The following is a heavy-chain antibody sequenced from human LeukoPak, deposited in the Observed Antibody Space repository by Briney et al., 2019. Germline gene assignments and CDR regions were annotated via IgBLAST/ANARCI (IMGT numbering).Heavy chain of an antibody. D-gene: IGHD6-19*01. J-gene: IGHJ4*02. CDR1: GFTFSSYS. Sequence: GGSLRLSCAASGFTFSSYSMNWVRQAPRKGPEWVSSISSSSSYIYYADSVKGRFTISRDNAKNSLYLQMNSLRAEDTAVYYCARERASSGFDYWGQGTLVTVSS. V-gene: IGHV3-21*01. CDR3: ARERASSGFDY. CDR2: ISSSSSYI.